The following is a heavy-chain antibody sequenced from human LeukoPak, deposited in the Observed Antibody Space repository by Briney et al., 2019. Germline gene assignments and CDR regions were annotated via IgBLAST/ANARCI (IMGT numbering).Heavy chain of an antibody. CDR1: GGSISSDSNY. D-gene: IGHD4-11*01. CDR3: ASVGYYYNNYYFDY. V-gene: IGHV4-61*02. Sequence: SQTLSLTCTVSGGSISSDSNYWSWIRQPAGNGLEWIVRIYTSGSTNYNPSLKSRATITVDTSKNQFSLKLSSVTAADTAVYYCASVGYYYNNYYFDYWGQGTLVTVSS. CDR2: IYTSGST. J-gene: IGHJ4*02.